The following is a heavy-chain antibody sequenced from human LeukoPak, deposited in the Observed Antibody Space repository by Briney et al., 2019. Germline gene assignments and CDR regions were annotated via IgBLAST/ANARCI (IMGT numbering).Heavy chain of an antibody. CDR1: GFTFSRYA. CDR3: AREAYSGLS. J-gene: IGHJ4*02. Sequence: PGGSLRLSCVASGFTFSRYAMHWVRQAPGKGLEWVAVISYDGSNKYYADSVKGRFTISRDNSKNTLYLQMNSLRAEDTAVYYCAREAYSGLSWGQGTLVTVSS. CDR2: ISYDGSNK. D-gene: IGHD1-26*01. V-gene: IGHV3-30-3*01.